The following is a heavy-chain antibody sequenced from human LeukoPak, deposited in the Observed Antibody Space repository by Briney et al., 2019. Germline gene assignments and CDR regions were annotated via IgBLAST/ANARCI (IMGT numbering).Heavy chain of an antibody. D-gene: IGHD2-2*02. CDR3: AREAAYRGFDY. Sequence: PGGSLRLSCAASGFTFSSYAMHWVRQAPGKGLEWVSGTNWNGGSTGYADSVKGRFTISRDNAKNSLYLQMNSLRAEDTALYYCAREAAYRGFDYWGQGTLVTVSS. V-gene: IGHV3-20*04. J-gene: IGHJ4*02. CDR1: GFTFSSYA. CDR2: TNWNGGST.